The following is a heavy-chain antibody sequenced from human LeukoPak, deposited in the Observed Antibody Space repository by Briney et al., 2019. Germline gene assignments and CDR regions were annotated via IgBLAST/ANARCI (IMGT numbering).Heavy chain of an antibody. D-gene: IGHD3-9*01. CDR2: ISGSGGST. CDR3: AEDSGDDYDILTGYECLDY. V-gene: IGHV3-23*01. J-gene: IGHJ4*02. Sequence: GGSLRLSCAASGFTFSSYAMSWVRQAPGKGLEWVSAISGSGGSTYYADSVKGRFTISRDNSKNTLYLQMNSLRAEDTAVYYCAEDSGDDYDILTGYECLDYWGQGTLVTVSS. CDR1: GFTFSSYA.